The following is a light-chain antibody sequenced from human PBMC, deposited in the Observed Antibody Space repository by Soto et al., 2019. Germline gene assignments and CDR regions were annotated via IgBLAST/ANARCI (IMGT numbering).Light chain of an antibody. CDR1: QSISSW. CDR2: DAS. Sequence: IQMTQSPSTLSSSVGDTATSTCRASQSISSWLAWYQQKPGKAPKLLIYDASSLESGFPSRFSGSGSGTEFTLTISSLQPDDFATYYCQQYNSYSWTFGQGTKVDIK. J-gene: IGKJ1*01. CDR3: QQYNSYSWT. V-gene: IGKV1-5*01.